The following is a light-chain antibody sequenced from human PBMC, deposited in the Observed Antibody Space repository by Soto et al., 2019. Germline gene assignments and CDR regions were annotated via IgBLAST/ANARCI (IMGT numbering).Light chain of an antibody. CDR1: SGSIASSY. CDR2: END. J-gene: IGLJ2*01. CDR3: QSYDYNTVV. V-gene: IGLV6-57*04. Sequence: NFMLTQPHSVSKSPGKTVTISCTRSSGSIASSYVQWDQLRPGSAPTTLIFENDQRPSGVPDRFSGSIDTSSNSASLTISGLRTEDEAEYYCQSYDYNTVVFGGGTQLTVL.